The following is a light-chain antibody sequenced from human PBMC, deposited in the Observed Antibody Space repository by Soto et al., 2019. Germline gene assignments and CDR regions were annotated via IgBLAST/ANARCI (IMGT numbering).Light chain of an antibody. CDR3: QQSYSTPRT. V-gene: IGKV1-39*01. CDR1: QSISSY. J-gene: IGKJ1*01. Sequence: DIQMPQSPSSLSASVGDRVTITCRASQSISSYLNWYQQKPGKAPKLLIYAASSLQSGVPSRFSGSGSWPDFTLNISSLQPEDFGVYYCQQSYSTPRTFGLGTKVDIK. CDR2: AAS.